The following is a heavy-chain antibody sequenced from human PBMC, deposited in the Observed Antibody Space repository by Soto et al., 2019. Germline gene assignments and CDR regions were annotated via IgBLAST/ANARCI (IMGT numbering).Heavy chain of an antibody. J-gene: IGHJ4*02. CDR3: AIVLVGSGYYPDY. Sequence: QVQLQESGPGLVKPSQTLSLTCTVSGGSISRGHYYWSWIRQPPGKGLQWIGYIYYRGSTYYNPALKSRVPISEDTSKNQFSLKLTYVTAAYTAVYYCAIVLVGSGYYPDYWGQVTLVTVSS. V-gene: IGHV4-30-4*01. D-gene: IGHD3-22*01. CDR1: GGSISRGHYY. CDR2: IYYRGST.